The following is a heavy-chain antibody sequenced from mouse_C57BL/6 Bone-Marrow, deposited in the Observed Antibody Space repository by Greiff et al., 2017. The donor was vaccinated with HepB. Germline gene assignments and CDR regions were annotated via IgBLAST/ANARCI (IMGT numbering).Heavy chain of an antibody. V-gene: IGHV1-55*01. CDR3: ASPYYGYYAMDY. Sequence: QVQLQQPGAELVKPGASVKMSCKASGYTFTSYWITWVKQRPGQGLEWIGDIYPGSGGTNYNEKFKSKATLTVDTSSSTAYMQLSSLTSEDSAVYYCASPYYGYYAMDYWGQGTSVTVSS. J-gene: IGHJ4*01. D-gene: IGHD1-1*02. CDR1: GYTFTSYW. CDR2: IYPGSGGT.